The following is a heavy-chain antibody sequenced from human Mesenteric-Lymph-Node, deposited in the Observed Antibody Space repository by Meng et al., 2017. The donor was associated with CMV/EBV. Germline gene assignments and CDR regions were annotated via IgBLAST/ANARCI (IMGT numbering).Heavy chain of an antibody. V-gene: IGHV1-2*02. D-gene: IGHD2-2*01. CDR1: YTFTGYY. Sequence: YTFTGYYMHWVRQAPGQGLEWMGWINPNSGGTNYAQKFQGRVTMTRDTSISTAYMELSRLRSDDTAVYYCAREGCTSASCYGFWLDPWGQGTLVTVSS. J-gene: IGHJ5*02. CDR2: INPNSGGT. CDR3: AREGCTSASCYGFWLDP.